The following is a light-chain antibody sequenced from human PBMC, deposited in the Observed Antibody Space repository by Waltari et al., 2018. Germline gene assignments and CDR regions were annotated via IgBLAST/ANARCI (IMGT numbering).Light chain of an antibody. CDR1: QDIKKF. CDR2: DAS. CDR3: QQRSNWPRIS. J-gene: IGKJ5*01. Sequence: FVLTQSPASLSSSPGGRPTLPCRSSQDIKKFLAWYQQKPGQAPRPIIHDASTRSTGIPARFSGSGSGTDFTLTISSVEPEDFAVYYCQQRSNWPRISFGQGTRLELK. V-gene: IGKV3-11*01.